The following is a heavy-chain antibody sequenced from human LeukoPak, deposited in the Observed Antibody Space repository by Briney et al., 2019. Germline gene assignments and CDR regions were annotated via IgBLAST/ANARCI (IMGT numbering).Heavy chain of an antibody. J-gene: IGHJ6*02. CDR1: GFTFSSYA. CDR2: ISGSGGST. Sequence: PGGSLRFSCVVSGFTFSSYAMSWVRQAPGKGPEWVSDISGSGGSTYYADSVKGRFTISRDNSKNTLYLQMNSLRVEDTAVYYCAKDYYDSSGYYYGMDVWGQGTTVTVSS. CDR3: AKDYYDSSGYYYGMDV. D-gene: IGHD3-22*01. V-gene: IGHV3-23*01.